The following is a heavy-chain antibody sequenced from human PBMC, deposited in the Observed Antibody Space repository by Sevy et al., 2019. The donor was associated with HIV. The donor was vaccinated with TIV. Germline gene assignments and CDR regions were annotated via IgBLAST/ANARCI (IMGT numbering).Heavy chain of an antibody. CDR2: ISSSSTI. Sequence: GGSLRLSCAASGFTFSSYSMNWVRQAPGKGLEWVSYISSSSTIYYADSVKGRFTISRDNAKNSLYLQMNSLRAEDTAVYYCARRPDSGWYYFDYWGQGTLVTVSS. J-gene: IGHJ4*02. D-gene: IGHD6-19*01. V-gene: IGHV3-48*01. CDR1: GFTFSSYS. CDR3: ARRPDSGWYYFDY.